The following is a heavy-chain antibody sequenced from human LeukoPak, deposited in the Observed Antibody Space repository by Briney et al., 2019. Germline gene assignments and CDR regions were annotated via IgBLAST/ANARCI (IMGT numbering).Heavy chain of an antibody. V-gene: IGHV3-23*01. Sequence: GGSLRLSSAASGFTFSDYAMSWVRQAPGKGLEWVSAISGSGGDTYYADSVKGRFTISRDNSKGTLYLQMNSLRAEDTAVYYCARNNYGDYWGQGTLVTVSS. D-gene: IGHD4-11*01. CDR2: ISGSGGDT. CDR1: GFTFSDYA. J-gene: IGHJ4*02. CDR3: ARNNYGDY.